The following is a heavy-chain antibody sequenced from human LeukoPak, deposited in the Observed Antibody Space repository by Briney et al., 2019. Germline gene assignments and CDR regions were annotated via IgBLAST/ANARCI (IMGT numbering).Heavy chain of an antibody. J-gene: IGHJ2*01. CDR2: ITGSSTWT. V-gene: IGHV3-23*01. D-gene: IGHD3/OR15-3a*01. CDR3: ARELDSLGTGHFDL. CDR1: GFTFRTYG. Sequence: GGSLRLSCEASGFTFRTYGMTWLRQAPGKGLEWVSGITGSSTWTYYADSVKGRFTISRDNSKNTLHLQMDSLRAEDTAIYYCARELDSLGTGHFDLWGRGTLVTVSS.